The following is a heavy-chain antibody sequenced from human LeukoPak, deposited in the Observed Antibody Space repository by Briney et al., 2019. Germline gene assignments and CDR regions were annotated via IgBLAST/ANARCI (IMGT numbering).Heavy chain of an antibody. D-gene: IGHD1-26*01. CDR2: ISSSGSTI. V-gene: IGHV3-48*03. CDR1: GFTFSSYE. Sequence: QPGGSLRLSCAASGFTFSSYEMNWVRQAPGKGLEWVSYISSSGSTIYYADSVKGRFTISRDNAKNSLYLQMNSLRAEDTAVYYCARDSAWGSYSDLRYYYYVDVWGKGTTVTISS. J-gene: IGHJ6*03. CDR3: ARDSAWGSYSDLRYYYYVDV.